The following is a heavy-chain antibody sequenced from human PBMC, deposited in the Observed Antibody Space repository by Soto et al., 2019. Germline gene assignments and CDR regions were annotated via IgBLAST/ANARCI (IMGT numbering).Heavy chain of an antibody. CDR2: IIPIFGTA. J-gene: IGHJ4*02. CDR1: GGTFSSYA. Sequence: QVQLVQSGAEVKKPGSSVKVSCKASGGTFSSYAISWVRQAPGQGLEWMGGIIPIFGTANYAQKFQGRVTISADESTSTAYRELSSLRSEDTAVYDCARGGVEMATSGYFDYWGQGTLVTVSS. V-gene: IGHV1-69*12. CDR3: ARGGVEMATSGYFDY. D-gene: IGHD5-12*01.